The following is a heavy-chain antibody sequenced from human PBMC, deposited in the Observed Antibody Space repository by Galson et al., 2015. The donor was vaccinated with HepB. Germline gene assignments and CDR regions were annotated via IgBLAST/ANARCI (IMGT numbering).Heavy chain of an antibody. CDR1: GFTFSSYA. CDR2: ISYDGSNK. D-gene: IGHD6-13*01. CDR3: ARDPYRYRIAAAGPLDY. Sequence: SLRLSCAASGFTFSSYAMHWVRQAPGKGLEWVAVISYDGSNKYYADSVKGRFTISRDNSKNTLYLQMNSLRAEDTAVYYCARDPYRYRIAAAGPLDYWGQGTLVTVSS. J-gene: IGHJ4*02. V-gene: IGHV3-30*04.